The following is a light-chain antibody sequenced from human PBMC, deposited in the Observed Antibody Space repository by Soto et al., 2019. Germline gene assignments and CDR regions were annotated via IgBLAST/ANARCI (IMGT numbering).Light chain of an antibody. CDR1: QSISTGY. J-gene: IGKJ1*01. V-gene: IGKV3-20*01. Sequence: EIVLTQSPGTLSLSPGERATLSCRASQSISTGYLAWYQQKPGRAPRLLIYGASSRATGIPDRFSGSGSGTDFTLTISRLEPEDYAVYYCQQYGNTPRTFGQGTKVDIK. CDR2: GAS. CDR3: QQYGNTPRT.